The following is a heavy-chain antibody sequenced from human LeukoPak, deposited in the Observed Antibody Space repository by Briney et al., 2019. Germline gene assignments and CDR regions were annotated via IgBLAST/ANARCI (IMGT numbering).Heavy chain of an antibody. CDR3: ARGNDGSGCEDY. CDR1: GFTFSSYW. J-gene: IGHJ4*02. CDR2: INSDGSST. V-gene: IGHV3-74*01. Sequence: PGGSLRLSCAASGFTFSSYWMHWVRRAPGKGLVWVSRINSDGSSTSYADSVKGRFTISRDSAKNTLYLQINSLRAEDTTVYYCARGNDGSGCEDYWGQGTLVTVSS. D-gene: IGHD6-19*01.